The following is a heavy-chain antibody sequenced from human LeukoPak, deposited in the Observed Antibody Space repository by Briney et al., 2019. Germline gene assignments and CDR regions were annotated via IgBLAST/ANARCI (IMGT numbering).Heavy chain of an antibody. Sequence: LRLSCAASGFTVSSNYMSWIRQPPGKALEWLARIDWDDDKYYTTSLKTRLAISKDTSKTQVVLTITNMDPVDTATYYCARGRYYFDSWGQGTLVTVSS. V-gene: IGHV2-70*11. J-gene: IGHJ4*02. CDR2: IDWDDDK. CDR3: ARGRYYFDS. CDR1: GFTVSSNY.